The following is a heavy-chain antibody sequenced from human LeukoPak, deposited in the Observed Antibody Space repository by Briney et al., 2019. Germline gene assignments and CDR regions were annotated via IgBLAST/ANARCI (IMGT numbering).Heavy chain of an antibody. J-gene: IGHJ5*02. V-gene: IGHV1-69*01. CDR3: ARVGGIVVVPAAATWFDP. Sequence: SVKVSCKASGGTFSSYAISWVRQAPGQGLEWMGGIITIFGTANYAQKFQGRVTITADESTSTAYMELSSLRSEDTAVYYCARVGGIVVVPAAATWFDPWGQGTLVTGPS. CDR1: GGTFSSYA. CDR2: IITIFGTA. D-gene: IGHD2-2*01.